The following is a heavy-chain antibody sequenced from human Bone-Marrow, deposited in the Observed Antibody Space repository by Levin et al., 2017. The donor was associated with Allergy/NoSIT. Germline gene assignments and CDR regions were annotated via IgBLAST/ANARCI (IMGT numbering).Heavy chain of an antibody. Sequence: GGSLRLSCAASGFTLSPYVMHWVRQAPGKGLELVSGISSNGLRTYYADAVKGRFTVTRDNARNTVYLQMGSLKTDDTATHYCLIVSGVAGPVDPFDHWGQGTQVTVSA. J-gene: IGHJ5*02. CDR3: LIVSGVAGPVDPFDH. CDR1: GFTLSPYV. V-gene: IGHV3-64D*06. D-gene: IGHD3-16*01. CDR2: ISSNGLRT.